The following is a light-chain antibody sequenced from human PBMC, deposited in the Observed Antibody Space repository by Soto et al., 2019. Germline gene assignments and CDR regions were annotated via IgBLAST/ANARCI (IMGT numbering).Light chain of an antibody. Sequence: EIVMTQSPATLSVSPGERARASQSVCINLAYYQQKPGQAPRLLIYGASTRATGIPARFSGSGSGTDFTLTISRLEPEDFAVYYCQQYGSSPLTFGGGTKVDIK. CDR2: GAS. V-gene: IGKV3-15*01. J-gene: IGKJ4*01. CDR3: QQYGSSPLT. CDR1: QSVCIN.